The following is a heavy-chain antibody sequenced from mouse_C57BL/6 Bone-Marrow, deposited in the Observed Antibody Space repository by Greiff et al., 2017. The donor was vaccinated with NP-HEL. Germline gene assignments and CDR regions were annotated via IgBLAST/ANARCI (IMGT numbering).Heavy chain of an antibody. CDR1: GYTFTDYE. CDR3: TRGTTGVSYYFDY. D-gene: IGHD1-1*01. J-gene: IGHJ2*01. Sequence: VQLQQSGAELVRPGASVTLSCKASGYTFTDYEMHWVKQTPVHGLEWIGAIDPETGGTAYNQKFKGKAILTADKSSSTAYMELRSLTSEDSAVYYCTRGTTGVSYYFDYWGQGTTLTVSS. CDR2: IDPETGGT. V-gene: IGHV1-15*01.